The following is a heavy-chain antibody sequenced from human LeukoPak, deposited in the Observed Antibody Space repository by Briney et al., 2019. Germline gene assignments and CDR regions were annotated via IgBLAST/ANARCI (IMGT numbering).Heavy chain of an antibody. J-gene: IGHJ4*02. V-gene: IGHV4-59*01. Sequence: PSETPSLTCTVSGGSISSYYWSWIRQPPGKGLEWIGYIYYSGSTNYNPSLKSRVTISVDTSKNQFSLKLSSVTAADTAVYYCARSTRREYYFDYWGQGTLVTVSS. CDR3: ARSTRREYYFDY. CDR1: GGSISSYY. D-gene: IGHD3-10*01. CDR2: IYYSGST.